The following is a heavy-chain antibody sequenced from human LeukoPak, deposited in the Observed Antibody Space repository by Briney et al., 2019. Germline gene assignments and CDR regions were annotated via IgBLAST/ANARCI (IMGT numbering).Heavy chain of an antibody. J-gene: IGHJ3*02. CDR3: ARDSNSSGWQLVPTGAFDI. CDR1: GGSISSYY. CDR2: IYTSGST. D-gene: IGHD6-19*01. Sequence: SETLSLTCTVSGGSISSYYWSWIRQPAGKGLEWVGRIYTSGSTNYNPSLKSRVTMSVDTSKNQFSLKLSSVTAADTAVYYCARDSNSSGWQLVPTGAFDIWGQGTMVTVSS. V-gene: IGHV4-4*07.